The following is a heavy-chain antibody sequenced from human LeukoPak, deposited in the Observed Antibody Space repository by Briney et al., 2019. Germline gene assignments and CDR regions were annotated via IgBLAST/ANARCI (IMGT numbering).Heavy chain of an antibody. V-gene: IGHV3-7*01. Sequence: GGSLRLSCAASGFTFNIYWMSWVRQTPGKGLEWVANINQDGSEKYYVDSVKGRFTISRDNARNSLYLQMNSLRAEDTAVYYCAKSGRSGTVILDYWGQGTLVTVSS. CDR2: INQDGSEK. CDR1: GFTFNIYW. J-gene: IGHJ4*02. CDR3: AKSGRSGTVILDY. D-gene: IGHD4-17*01.